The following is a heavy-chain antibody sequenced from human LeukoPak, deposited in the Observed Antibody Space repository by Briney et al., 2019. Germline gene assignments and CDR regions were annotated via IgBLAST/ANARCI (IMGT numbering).Heavy chain of an antibody. CDR3: ARDPSGYFNY. J-gene: IGHJ4*02. Sequence: SETLSLTCTVSGGSVSSGNYYWSWIRQPPGKGLDWIGYIYYSGSTNYNPSLKSRVTISVDTSKNQFSLRLSSVTAADTAVYYCARDPSGYFNYWGQGALATVSS. CDR2: IYYSGST. CDR1: GGSVSSGNYY. D-gene: IGHD3-22*01. V-gene: IGHV4-61*01.